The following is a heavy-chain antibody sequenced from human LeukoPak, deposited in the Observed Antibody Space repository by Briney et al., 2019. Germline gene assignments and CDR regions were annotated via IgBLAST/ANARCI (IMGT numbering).Heavy chain of an antibody. Sequence: PSETLSLTCTVSGGSISSSSYYWGWIRQPPGKGLEWIGSIYYSGSTYYNPSLKSRVTISVDTSKNQFSLKLSSVTAADTAVYYCARQRGNYGAFGIWGQGTMVTVSS. V-gene: IGHV4-39*01. D-gene: IGHD4-11*01. CDR2: IYYSGST. CDR3: ARQRGNYGAFGI. CDR1: GGSISSSSYY. J-gene: IGHJ3*02.